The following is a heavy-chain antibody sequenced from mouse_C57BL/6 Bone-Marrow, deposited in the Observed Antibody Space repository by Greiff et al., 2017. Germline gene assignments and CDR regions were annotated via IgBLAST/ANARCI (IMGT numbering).Heavy chain of an antibody. D-gene: IGHD2-5*01. J-gene: IGHJ1*03. CDR3: ARHSYYSNYPHFWGTFDV. Sequence: EVKLMESGGGLVQPGESLKLSCESNEYEFPSHDMSWVRKTPEKRLELVAAINSDGGSTYYPDTMERRFIISRDNTKKTLYLQMSSLRSEDTALYYCARHSYYSNYPHFWGTFDVWGTGTTVTVSS. CDR2: INSDGGST. V-gene: IGHV5-2*01. CDR1: EYEFPSHD.